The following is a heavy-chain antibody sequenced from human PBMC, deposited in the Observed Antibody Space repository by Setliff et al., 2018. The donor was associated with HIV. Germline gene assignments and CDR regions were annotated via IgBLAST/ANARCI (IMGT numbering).Heavy chain of an antibody. J-gene: IGHJ4*02. CDR2: IYHTGST. CDR1: GYSISSGYY. CDR3: ARGQENGDLRY. V-gene: IGHV4-38-2*01. Sequence: SSETLSLTCAVSGYSISSGYYWAWIRQPPGKGLEWIGHIYHTGSTYSNPSLKRRVTISVDTSKNQFSLKLTSVTAADTAVYYCARGQENGDLRYWGQGTLVTVSS. D-gene: IGHD3-10*01.